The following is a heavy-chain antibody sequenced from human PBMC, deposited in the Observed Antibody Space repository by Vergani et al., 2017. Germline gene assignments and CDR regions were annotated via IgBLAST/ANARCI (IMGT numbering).Heavy chain of an antibody. CDR3: AKDLGGCKSSRCSYYMDV. Sequence: QVQPVESGGGVVQPGRSLRLACAACGFRFSSYGMNWVRQAPGQGLDWVAVIWYDGSNKYYADSVKGRFTIPRDNSQNTVNLQMNSLRVDDTAVYYCAKDLGGCKSSRCSYYMDVWGKGATVTV. CDR2: IWYDGSNK. J-gene: IGHJ6*03. V-gene: IGHV3-33*06. D-gene: IGHD3-16*01. CDR1: GFRFSSYG.